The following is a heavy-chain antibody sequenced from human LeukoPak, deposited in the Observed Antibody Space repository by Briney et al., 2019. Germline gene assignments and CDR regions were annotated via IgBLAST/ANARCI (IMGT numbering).Heavy chain of an antibody. Sequence: GGSLRLSCAASGFTFSSYWMHWVRQGPGKGLVWVSRIKSDGSSTSYADSVKGRFTISRDNAKNTLYLQMNSLRAEDTAVYFCAKVIRGGYGMDVWGQGTTVTVSS. J-gene: IGHJ6*02. CDR2: IKSDGSST. CDR1: GFTFSSYW. CDR3: AKVIRGGYGMDV. D-gene: IGHD3-10*01. V-gene: IGHV3-74*01.